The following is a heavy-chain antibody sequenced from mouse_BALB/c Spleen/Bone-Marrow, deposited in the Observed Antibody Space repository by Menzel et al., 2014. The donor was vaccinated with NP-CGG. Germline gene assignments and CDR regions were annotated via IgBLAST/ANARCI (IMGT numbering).Heavy chain of an antibody. CDR2: ISSGSSTI. Sequence: EVMLVESGGGLVQPGGSRKLSCAASGFTFSSFGVHWVRQAPEKGLEWVAYISSGSSTIYYADTVKGRFTISRDNPKNTLFLQMTSLRSEDTAMYYCARSPYGYDGRDYWGQGTSVTVSS. CDR3: ARSPYGYDGRDY. CDR1: GFTFSSFG. J-gene: IGHJ4*01. D-gene: IGHD2-2*01. V-gene: IGHV5-17*02.